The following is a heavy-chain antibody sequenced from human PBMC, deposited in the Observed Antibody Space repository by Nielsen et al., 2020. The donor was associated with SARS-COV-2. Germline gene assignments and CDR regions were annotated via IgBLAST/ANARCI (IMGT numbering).Heavy chain of an antibody. D-gene: IGHD3-9*01. V-gene: IGHV1-46*01. J-gene: IGHJ4*02. CDR2: INPTNGGT. CDR3: SRTRGDILTDFTY. Sequence: ASVKVSCKASGYTFTNNYMHWVRQAPGQGLEWMGLINPTNGGTTYAQKFQGRVTMTRDTSTSTVYMELSSLRSEDTAVYYCSRTRGDILTDFTYWGQGTLVTVSS. CDR1: GYTFTNNY.